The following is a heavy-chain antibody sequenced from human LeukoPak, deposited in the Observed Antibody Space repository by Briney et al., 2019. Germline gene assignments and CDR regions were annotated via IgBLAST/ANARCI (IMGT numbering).Heavy chain of an antibody. J-gene: IGHJ4*02. Sequence: SETLSLTCGVSGDSIRSSIYYWGWIRQPPGKGLEWIGSVYYDGSAYYNPSLKSRVTISVDTSKNQLSLKLSSVTAADTAVYYCARAGGAMVTLDYWGQGTLVTVSS. CDR1: GDSIRSSIYY. CDR3: ARAGGAMVTLDY. CDR2: VYYDGSA. V-gene: IGHV4-39*07. D-gene: IGHD5-18*01.